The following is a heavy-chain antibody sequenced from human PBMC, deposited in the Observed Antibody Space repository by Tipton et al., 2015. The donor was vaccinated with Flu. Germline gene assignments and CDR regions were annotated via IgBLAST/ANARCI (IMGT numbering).Heavy chain of an antibody. CDR1: GGSISSSNW. Sequence: GSLRLSCAVSGGSISSSNWWSWVRQPPGKGLEWIGEIYHSGSTNYNPSLKSRVTISVDKSKNQFSLKLSSVTAADTAVYYCAGSGDTTGTRAVGYWGQGTLVTVSS. CDR3: AGSGDTTGTRAVGY. J-gene: IGHJ4*02. D-gene: IGHD1-1*01. V-gene: IGHV4-4*02. CDR2: IYHSGST.